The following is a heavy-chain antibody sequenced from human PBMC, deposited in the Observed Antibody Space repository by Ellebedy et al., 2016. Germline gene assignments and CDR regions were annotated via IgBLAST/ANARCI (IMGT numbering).Heavy chain of an antibody. CDR3: ATLTIPGGSDY. V-gene: IGHV4-61*09. J-gene: IGHJ4*02. Sequence: SETLSLXXTVSGGSINSGAYYWSWIRQPAGKGLEWIGQIYSSGRSIYNPSLKSRVTMSVDTSKNQLSLELSSVTAADTAVYYCATLTIPGGSDYWGQGTLVTVSS. CDR1: GGSINSGAYY. CDR2: IYSSGRS. D-gene: IGHD3-3*01.